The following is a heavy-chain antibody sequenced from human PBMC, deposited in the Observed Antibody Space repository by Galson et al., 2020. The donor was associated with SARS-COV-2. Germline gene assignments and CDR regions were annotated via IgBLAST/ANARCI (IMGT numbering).Heavy chain of an antibody. Sequence: SCAASGFTFSDYYMSWIRQAPGKGLEWVSYISSSGSTIYYADSVKGRFTISRDNAKNSLYLQMNSLRAEDTAVYYCAGGGWLHSHDLDYWGQGTLVTVSS. CDR2: ISSSGSTI. V-gene: IGHV3-11*01. CDR3: AGGGWLHSHDLDY. J-gene: IGHJ4*02. CDR1: GFTFSDYY. D-gene: IGHD5-12*01.